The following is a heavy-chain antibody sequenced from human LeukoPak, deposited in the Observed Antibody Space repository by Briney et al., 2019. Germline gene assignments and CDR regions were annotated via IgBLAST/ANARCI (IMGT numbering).Heavy chain of an antibody. CDR3: AKVFEWDGYNNGPFYY. CDR2: ISGSGGST. CDR1: GFTFSSYA. V-gene: IGHV3-23*01. D-gene: IGHD5-24*01. Sequence: GGSLRLSCAASGFTFSSYAMSWVRQAPGKGLEWVSAISGSGGSTYYADSVKGRFTISRDNSKNTLYLQMNSLRAEDTAVYYCAKVFEWDGYNNGPFYYWGQGTLVTVSS. J-gene: IGHJ4*02.